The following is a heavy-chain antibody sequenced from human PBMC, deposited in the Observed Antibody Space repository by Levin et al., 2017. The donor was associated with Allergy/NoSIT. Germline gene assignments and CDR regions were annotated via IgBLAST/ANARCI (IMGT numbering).Heavy chain of an antibody. CDR1: GITSSIHW. CDR2: VNLDGSYR. D-gene: IGHD3-10*01. CDR3: ARDPYNSASGSYYGFHY. V-gene: IGHV3-74*01. Sequence: GGSLRLSCAISGITSSIHWMHWVRQAPGKGLVWVSRVNLDGSYRSYADSVKGRFTISRDNAKNTLYLQMNSLRAEDTAVYYCARDPYNSASGSYYGFHYWGQGTLVTVSS. J-gene: IGHJ4*02.